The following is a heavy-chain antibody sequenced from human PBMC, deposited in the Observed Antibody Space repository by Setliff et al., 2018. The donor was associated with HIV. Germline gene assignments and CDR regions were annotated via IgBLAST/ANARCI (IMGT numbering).Heavy chain of an antibody. CDR3: VRVRVGGSLYFDY. CDR2: MNAATGKT. Sequence: ASVKVSCKAFGYNFSTYALHWVRQAPGQRLEWMGWMNAATGKTKYSEDFQDRITFTRDTSAEIGYLELTKLRSSDMATYYCVRVRVGGSLYFDYWGQGTPVTVSS. D-gene: IGHD1-26*01. J-gene: IGHJ4*02. CDR1: GYNFSTYA. V-gene: IGHV1-3*03.